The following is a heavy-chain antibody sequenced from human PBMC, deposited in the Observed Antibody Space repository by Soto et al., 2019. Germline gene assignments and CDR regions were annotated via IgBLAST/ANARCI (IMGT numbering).Heavy chain of an antibody. CDR3: ARVSKTWEDDY. V-gene: IGHV3-48*02. CDR1: GFTFSDYG. Sequence: EVQLVESGGGLVQPGGSLRLSCSVSGFTFSDYGVNWVRQAPGKGLEWISYISSGSDTIYYAESVQGRFTISRDDAKNSLFPQMNNLRNEDTAVYYCARVSKTWEDDYWGHGTLVTVSS. J-gene: IGHJ4*01. CDR2: ISSGSDTI. D-gene: IGHD1-26*01.